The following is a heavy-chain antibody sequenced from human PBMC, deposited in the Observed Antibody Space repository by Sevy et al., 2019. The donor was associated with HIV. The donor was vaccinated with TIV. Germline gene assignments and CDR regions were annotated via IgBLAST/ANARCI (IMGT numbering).Heavy chain of an antibody. CDR3: ARYLRFLEWSQYWYFDL. CDR2: IYYSGST. Sequence: SETLSLTCTVSGGSISSYYWSWIRQPPGKGLEWIGYIYYSGSTNYNPSLKSRVTISVDTSKNQFSLKLSSVTAADTAVYYCARYLRFLEWSQYWYFDLWGRCTLVTVSS. CDR1: GGSISSYY. J-gene: IGHJ2*01. V-gene: IGHV4-59*08. D-gene: IGHD3-3*01.